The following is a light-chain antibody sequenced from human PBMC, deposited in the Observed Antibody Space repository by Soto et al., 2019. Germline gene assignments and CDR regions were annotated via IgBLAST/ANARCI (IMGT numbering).Light chain of an antibody. J-gene: IGLJ2*01. CDR2: DVF. CDR3: SSFAPSYRVI. CDR1: SSDIGSYNA. Sequence: QSVLTQPRSVSGSPGHSVTISCFGTSSDIGSYNAVSWYQQHPGKAPKLIIFDVFERPSGVPDCFSGSKSGNSASLTISGLQAEDESDYYCSSFAPSYRVIFGGGTKLTVL. V-gene: IGLV2-11*01.